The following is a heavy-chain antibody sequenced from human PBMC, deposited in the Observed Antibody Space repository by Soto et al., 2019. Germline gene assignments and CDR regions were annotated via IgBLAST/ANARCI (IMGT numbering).Heavy chain of an antibody. D-gene: IGHD1-1*01. J-gene: IGHJ4*02. CDR2: ISAHNGNT. V-gene: IGHV1-18*01. Sequence: QVHLVQSGAEVKKPGASWKVSCKGSGYAFTTYGITWVRQAPGQGLEWMGWISAHNGNTNYAQKLQGRVTVTRDTSTSTAYMELRSLRSDDTAVYYCARGRYGDYWGQGALVTVSS. CDR1: GYAFTTYG. CDR3: ARGRYGDY.